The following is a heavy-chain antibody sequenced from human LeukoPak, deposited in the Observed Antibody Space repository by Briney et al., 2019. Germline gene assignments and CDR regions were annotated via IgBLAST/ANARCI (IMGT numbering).Heavy chain of an antibody. CDR3: ARGRENYYGGSGYAFGHYFDY. CDR2: VNHGGAT. CDR1: GGSLSGYF. D-gene: IGHD3-22*01. V-gene: IGHV4-34*01. Sequence: PSETLSLTCGVSGGSLSGYFWNWIRQTPGKGLEYIGEVNHGGATIVNPSLQSRVTISIDTSRNQFSLRLSSVTAADTAVYHCARGRENYYGGSGYAFGHYFDYWAQGTLVTVSS. J-gene: IGHJ4*02.